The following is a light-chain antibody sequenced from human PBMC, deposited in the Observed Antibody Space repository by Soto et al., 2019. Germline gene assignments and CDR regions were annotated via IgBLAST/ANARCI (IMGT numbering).Light chain of an antibody. Sequence: EIVLTQSPVTLSLSPGERATLSCRASQSLSSSYFAWYQHKPGQGPRLLIYGAFTRATGIPDRFSGSGSGTDFTLEISWVETDDVGIYYCMQSTQLPPTFGQGTRLEIK. V-gene: IGKV3-20*01. CDR3: MQSTQLPPT. CDR2: GAF. J-gene: IGKJ5*01. CDR1: QSLSSSY.